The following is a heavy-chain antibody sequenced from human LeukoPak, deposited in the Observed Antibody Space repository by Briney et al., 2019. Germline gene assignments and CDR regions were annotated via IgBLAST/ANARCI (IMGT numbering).Heavy chain of an antibody. V-gene: IGHV3-30*03. D-gene: IGHD2-2*01. J-gene: IGHJ4*02. Sequence: PGGSLRLSCAASGFTFSSYGMHWVRQAPGKGLEWVAVISYDGSNKYYADSVKGRFTISRDNSKNTLYLQMNSLRAEDTAVYYCARGPDNIVVVPAAPMDYWGQGTLVTVSS. CDR1: GFTFSSYG. CDR3: ARGPDNIVVVPAAPMDY. CDR2: ISYDGSNK.